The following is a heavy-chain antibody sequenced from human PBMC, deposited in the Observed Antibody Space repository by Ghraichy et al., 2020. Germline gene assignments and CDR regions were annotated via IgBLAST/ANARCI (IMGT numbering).Heavy chain of an antibody. CDR3: ARLVVIPANNFYGMDV. CDR1: GGSNSTYY. CDR2: IHNSGST. D-gene: IGHD2-2*01. Sequence: SETLSLTCTVSGGSNSTYYWSWIRQPPGEGLEWIGHIHNSGSTNYNPSLKSRVTISVDTSKNRFSLKLSSVTAADTAVYYCARLVVIPANNFYGMDVWGQGTTVTVSS. V-gene: IGHV4-4*09. J-gene: IGHJ6*02.